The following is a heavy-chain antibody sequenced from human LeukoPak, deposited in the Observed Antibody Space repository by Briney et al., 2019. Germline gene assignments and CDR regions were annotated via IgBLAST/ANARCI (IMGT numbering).Heavy chain of an antibody. V-gene: IGHV3-9*01. CDR3: AKDLGGSATTV. Sequence: GGSLRLSCAASGFTFEDHVMHWVRHAPGKGLEWVSSISWSGDRMGYADAVKGGFTISRDNAKNSLFLQMNSLRVEDTALYYCAKDLGGSATTVWGQGTLVTVSS. J-gene: IGHJ4*02. CDR2: ISWSGDRM. D-gene: IGHD2-2*01. CDR1: GFTFEDHV.